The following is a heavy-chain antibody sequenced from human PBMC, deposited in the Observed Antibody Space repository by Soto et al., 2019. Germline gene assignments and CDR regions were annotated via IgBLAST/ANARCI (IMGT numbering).Heavy chain of an antibody. CDR2: IIPIFGTA. CDR1: GCTFSSYA. D-gene: IGHD3-3*01. V-gene: IGHV1-69*13. CDR3: ARERETDFWSGYYTSPYYYYGMDV. Sequence: GASVKVSCKASGCTFSSYAISWVRQAPGQGLEWMGGIIPIFGTANYAQKFQGRVTITADESTSTAYMELSSLRSEDTAVYYCARERETDFWSGYYTSPYYYYGMDVWGQGTTVTVSS. J-gene: IGHJ6*02.